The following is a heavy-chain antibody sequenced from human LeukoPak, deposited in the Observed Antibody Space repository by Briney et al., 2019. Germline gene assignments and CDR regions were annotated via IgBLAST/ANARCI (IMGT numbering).Heavy chain of an antibody. Sequence: GGSLRLSCAASGFTFSIYSMHWVRQAPGKGLEWVAVISYDGSNKYYADSVKCRFTISRDNSKKTMYLPMNSLRAEDTAVYYCARDRDIVVVPAAMHYYYGMDVWGQGTTVTVSS. CDR1: GFTFSIYS. CDR2: ISYDGSNK. D-gene: IGHD2-2*01. V-gene: IGHV3-30*01. J-gene: IGHJ6*02. CDR3: ARDRDIVVVPAAMHYYYGMDV.